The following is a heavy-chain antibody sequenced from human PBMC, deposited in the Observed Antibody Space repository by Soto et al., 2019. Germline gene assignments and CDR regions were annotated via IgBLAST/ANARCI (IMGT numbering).Heavy chain of an antibody. CDR1: GFSLSNARMG. J-gene: IGHJ4*02. Sequence: QVTLKESGPVLVKPTETLTLTCTVSGFSLSNARMGVSWIRQPPGKALEWLAHIFSNDEKSYSTSLKSRLTISKDTSKSQVVLTMTNMDPVDTATYYCARGARQYYDFWSGYHEYEYYFDYWGQGTLVTVSS. D-gene: IGHD3-3*01. CDR3: ARGARQYYDFWSGYHEYEYYFDY. CDR2: IFSNDEK. V-gene: IGHV2-26*01.